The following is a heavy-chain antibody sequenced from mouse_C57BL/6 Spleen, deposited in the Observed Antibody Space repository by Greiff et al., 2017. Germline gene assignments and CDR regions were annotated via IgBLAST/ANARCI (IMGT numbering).Heavy chain of an antibody. J-gene: IGHJ4*01. Sequence: GKLVESGGGLVKPGGSLKLSCAASGFTFSSYAMSWVRQTPEKRLEWVATISDGGSYTYYPDNVKGRFTISRDNAKNNLYLQMSHLKSEDTAMYYCARDLRYRMDYWGQGTSVTVSS. D-gene: IGHD1-1*01. CDR1: GFTFSSYA. CDR3: ARDLRYRMDY. CDR2: ISDGGSYT. V-gene: IGHV5-4*01.